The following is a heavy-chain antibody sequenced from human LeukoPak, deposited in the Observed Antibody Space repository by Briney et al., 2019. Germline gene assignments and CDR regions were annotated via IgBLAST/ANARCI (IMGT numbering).Heavy chain of an antibody. V-gene: IGHV4-59*02. D-gene: IGHD3-10*01. J-gene: IGHJ3*02. CDR3: AKSNGYGLVDI. CDR1: GGSVSDYY. Sequence: SETLSLTCTISGGSVSDYYWSWIRQSPGKGLEWIGYIYHTGSTSYSPSLKSRVTISADTSQNQFSLKLNSVTAADTAVYYCAKSNGYGLVDIWRQGTMVTVSS. CDR2: IYHTGST.